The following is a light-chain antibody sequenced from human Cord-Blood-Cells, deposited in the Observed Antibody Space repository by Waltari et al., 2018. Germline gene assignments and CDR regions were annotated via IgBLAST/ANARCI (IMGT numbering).Light chain of an antibody. CDR1: QGISSY. CDR2: AAS. Sequence: AIRLTQSPSSFSAPTGARVPISCRASQGISSYLSWYQQKPGKAPKPLSYAASTLQSGVPSRFSGIGSGTDFTLTISCLQSEDFATYYCQQYYSYPLTFGGVTKVEIK. J-gene: IGKJ4*01. CDR3: QQYYSYPLT. V-gene: IGKV1-8*01.